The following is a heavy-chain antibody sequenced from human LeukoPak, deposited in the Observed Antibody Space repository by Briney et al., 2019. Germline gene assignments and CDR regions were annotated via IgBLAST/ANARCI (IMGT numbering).Heavy chain of an antibody. CDR2: IYYSGST. J-gene: IGHJ5*02. Sequence: PSGTLSLTCTVSGGSISSSSYYWGWIRQPPGKGLEWIGTIYYSGSTYYNPSLKSRVTISVDTSKNQFSLKLSSVTAADTAVYYCASAMRMAARPRWFDPWGQGTLVTVSS. CDR1: GGSISSSSYY. V-gene: IGHV4-39*01. D-gene: IGHD6-6*01. CDR3: ASAMRMAARPRWFDP.